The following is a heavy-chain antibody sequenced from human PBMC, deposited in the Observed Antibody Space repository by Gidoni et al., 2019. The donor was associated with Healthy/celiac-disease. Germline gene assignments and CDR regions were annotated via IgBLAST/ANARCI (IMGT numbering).Heavy chain of an antibody. CDR2: INAGNGNT. Sequence: QVQLVQSGAEVKKPGASGKVSCKASGYTFPSYAMHWVRQAPGQRLEWMGWINAGNGNTKYSQKFQGRVTITRDTSASTAYMELSSLRSEDTAVYYCARASEVDYGDQDAFDIWGQGTMVTVSS. CDR1: GYTFPSYA. V-gene: IGHV1-3*01. CDR3: ARASEVDYGDQDAFDI. J-gene: IGHJ3*02. D-gene: IGHD4-17*01.